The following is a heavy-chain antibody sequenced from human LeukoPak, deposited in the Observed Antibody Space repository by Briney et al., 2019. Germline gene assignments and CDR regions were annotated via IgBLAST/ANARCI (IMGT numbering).Heavy chain of an antibody. Sequence: GGSLRLSCAASGFTFSSYVMHWVRQAPGKGLEWVAVIWYDGSNKYYADSVKGRFTISRDNSKNTLYLQMNSLRAEDTAVYYCARGVPYDSWSGPHYSDYWGQGTLVTVSS. CDR2: IWYDGSNK. J-gene: IGHJ4*02. CDR1: GFTFSSYV. D-gene: IGHD3-3*01. V-gene: IGHV3-33*01. CDR3: ARGVPYDSWSGPHYSDY.